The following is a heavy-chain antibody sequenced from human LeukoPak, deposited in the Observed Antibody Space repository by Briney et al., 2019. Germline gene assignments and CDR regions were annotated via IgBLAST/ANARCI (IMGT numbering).Heavy chain of an antibody. D-gene: IGHD3-16*02. Sequence: SETLSLTCTVSGGSISSGGYYWSWIRRHPGKGLEWIGYIYYSGSTYYNPSLKSRVTISVDTSKNQFSLKLSSVTAADTAVYYCARGPYYDYVWGSYRQFDYWGQGTLVTVSS. CDR2: IYYSGST. J-gene: IGHJ4*02. CDR3: ARGPYYDYVWGSYRQFDY. V-gene: IGHV4-31*03. CDR1: GGSISSGGYY.